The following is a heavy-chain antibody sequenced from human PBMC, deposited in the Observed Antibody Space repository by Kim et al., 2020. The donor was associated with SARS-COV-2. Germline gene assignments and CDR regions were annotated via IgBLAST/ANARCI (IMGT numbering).Heavy chain of an antibody. CDR3: ARDGPTLAVYCSSTSCANWFDP. CDR2: INPNSGGT. D-gene: IGHD2-2*01. CDR1: GYTFTGYY. V-gene: IGHV1-2*02. J-gene: IGHJ5*02. Sequence: ASVKVSCKASGYTFTGYYMHWVRQAPGQGLEWMGWINPNSGGTNYAQKFQGRVTMTRDTSISTAYMELSRLRSDDTAVYYCARDGPTLAVYCSSTSCANWFDPWGQGTLVTVSS.